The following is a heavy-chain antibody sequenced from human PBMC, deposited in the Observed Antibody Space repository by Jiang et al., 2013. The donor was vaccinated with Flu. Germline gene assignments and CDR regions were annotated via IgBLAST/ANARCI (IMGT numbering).Heavy chain of an antibody. CDR2: IIPSLGIV. J-gene: IGHJ6*04. Sequence: SGAEVKKPGSSVKVSCGASGGTFSSYAISWVRQAPGQGLEWMGRIIPSLGIVHFAQNFQDRVTITADKSTGAGYMEVSSLKSQDTAVYYCAKETIEMPTTDLVFNYHGMDVWGKGTTVTVSS. CDR1: GGTFSSYA. D-gene: IGHD5-24*01. V-gene: IGHV1-69*04. CDR3: AKETIEMPTTDLVFNYHGMDV.